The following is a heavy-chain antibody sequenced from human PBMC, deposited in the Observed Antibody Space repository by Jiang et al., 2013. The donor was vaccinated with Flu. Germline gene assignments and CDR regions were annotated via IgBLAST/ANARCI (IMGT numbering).Heavy chain of an antibody. CDR1: GGSFSGYY. V-gene: IGHV4-34*01. CDR3: ASQLGYCSGGSCYRNDY. Sequence: LLKPSETLSLTCAVYGGSFSGYYWSWIRQPPGKGLEWIGEINHSGSTNYNPSLKSRVTISVDTSKNQFSLKLSSVTAADTAVYYCASQLGYCSGGSCYRNDYWGQGTLVTVSS. CDR2: INHSGST. J-gene: IGHJ4*02. D-gene: IGHD2-15*01.